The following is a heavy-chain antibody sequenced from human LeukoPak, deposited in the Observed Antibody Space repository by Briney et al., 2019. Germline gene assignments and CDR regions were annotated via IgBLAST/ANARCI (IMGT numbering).Heavy chain of an antibody. J-gene: IGHJ4*02. D-gene: IGHD4-23*01. CDR2: IYYTGNT. CDR3: AKSEYGGNSFDY. V-gene: IGHV4-39*07. CDR1: GGSVSSSNFY. Sequence: SETLSLTCTVSGGSVSSSNFYWAWIRQPPGKGLEWVASIYYTGNTFYNPSLKSRGTLSLDTSKNQFSLKLSSVTTADTAVYYCAKSEYGGNSFDYWGQGTLVTVSS.